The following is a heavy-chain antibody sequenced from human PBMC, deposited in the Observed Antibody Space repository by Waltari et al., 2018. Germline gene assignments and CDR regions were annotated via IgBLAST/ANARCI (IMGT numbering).Heavy chain of an antibody. V-gene: IGHV4-38-2*01. J-gene: IGHJ4*02. CDR3: ARISSSSLPGFLLEFDY. Sequence: QVQLQVSGPGLVKPSETLSLTCAVSGYSISSGYYWGWIRQPPGKGLEWIGSIYHSGSTYYNPSLKSRVTISVDTSKNQFSLKLSSVTAADTAVYYCARISSSSLPGFLLEFDYWGQGTLVTVSS. CDR1: GYSISSGYY. CDR2: IYHSGST. D-gene: IGHD6-6*01.